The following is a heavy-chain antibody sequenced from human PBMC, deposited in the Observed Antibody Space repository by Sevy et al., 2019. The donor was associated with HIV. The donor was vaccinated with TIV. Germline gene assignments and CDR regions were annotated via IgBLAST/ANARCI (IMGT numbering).Heavy chain of an antibody. CDR1: GYTFTSYG. Sequence: ASVKVSCKASGYTFTSYGITWVRQAPGQGLEWMGWISSYNENTNYAQNLQGRVTMTTDTSTSTAYMELKRLRSDDTAGYYCARVPSAQYSSSWYYFDYWGQGTLVTVSS. V-gene: IGHV1-18*01. D-gene: IGHD6-13*01. CDR3: ARVPSAQYSSSWYYFDY. CDR2: ISSYNENT. J-gene: IGHJ4*02.